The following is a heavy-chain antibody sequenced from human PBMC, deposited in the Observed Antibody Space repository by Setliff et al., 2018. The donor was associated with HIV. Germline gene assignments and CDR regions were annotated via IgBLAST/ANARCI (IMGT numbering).Heavy chain of an antibody. CDR2: ISHDAVKT. CDR3: VRIGHGYSFANGFDP. CDR1: GFDFSGYS. J-gene: IGHJ5*02. D-gene: IGHD5-18*01. V-gene: IGHV3-30*04. Sequence: GGSLRLSCVASGFDFSGYSMPWVRQAPGKGPEWVVAISHDAVKTYYADAVRGRFIISRDNSKNTVYLQMNNLRVDDTAVYYCVRIGHGYSFANGFDPWGQGTPVTSPQ.